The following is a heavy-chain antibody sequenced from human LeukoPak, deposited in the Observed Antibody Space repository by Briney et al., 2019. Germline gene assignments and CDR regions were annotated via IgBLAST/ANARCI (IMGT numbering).Heavy chain of an antibody. V-gene: IGHV3-7*03. CDR1: GFSFSNYW. CDR2: IKQDGTEE. Sequence: GGSLRLSCVASGFSFSNYWMSWIRRAPGKGLEWVANIKQDGTEEYYVDSVRGRFSISKDNAKNSLYLQMNSLRAEDTAVYYCARDPCHGALDYWGQGALVTVSS. CDR3: ARDPCHGALDY. D-gene: IGHD2-2*01. J-gene: IGHJ4*02.